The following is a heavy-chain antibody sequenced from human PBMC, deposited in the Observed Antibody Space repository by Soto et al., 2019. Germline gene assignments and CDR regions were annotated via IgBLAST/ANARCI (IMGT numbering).Heavy chain of an antibody. Sequence: VRLVESGGGLVNPGGSLRLSCAASGFAFNVYSMNWVRQAPGKGLEWVSSINTNSAYISYADSVKGRFTISRDNSRNSLYLQMHNLRAEDTAVYYCAREALSTVPPSWGQGTLDTVSA. D-gene: IGHD1-1*01. J-gene: IGHJ4*02. CDR1: GFAFNVYS. V-gene: IGHV3-21*01. CDR2: INTNSAYI. CDR3: AREALSTVPPS.